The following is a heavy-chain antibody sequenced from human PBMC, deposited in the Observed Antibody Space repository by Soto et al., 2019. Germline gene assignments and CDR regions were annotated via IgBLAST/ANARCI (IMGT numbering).Heavy chain of an antibody. Sequence: ASVKVSCKASGYTFTSYAMHWVRQAPGQRLEWMGWINAGNGNTKYSQKFQGRVTMTTDTSTSTAYMELRSLRSDDTAVYYCANRRGYSNGEFDYWGQGTLVTVSS. D-gene: IGHD5-18*01. V-gene: IGHV1-3*01. J-gene: IGHJ4*02. CDR3: ANRRGYSNGEFDY. CDR1: GYTFTSYA. CDR2: INAGNGNT.